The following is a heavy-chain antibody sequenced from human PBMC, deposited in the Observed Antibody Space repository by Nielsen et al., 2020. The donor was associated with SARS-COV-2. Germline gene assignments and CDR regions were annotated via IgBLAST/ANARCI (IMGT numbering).Heavy chain of an antibody. CDR2: ISSSSSYI. Sequence: GESLKISCAASGFTFSSYSMNWVRQASGKGLEWVSSISSSSSYIYYADSVKGRFTISRDNAKNSLYLQMNSLRAEDTAVYYCARGGDDDYWGQGTLVTVSS. V-gene: IGHV3-21*01. CDR3: ARGGDDDY. CDR1: GFTFSSYS. J-gene: IGHJ4*02. D-gene: IGHD6-25*01.